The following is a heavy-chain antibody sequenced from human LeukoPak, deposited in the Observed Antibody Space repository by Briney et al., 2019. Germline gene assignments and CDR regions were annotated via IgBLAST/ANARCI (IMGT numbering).Heavy chain of an antibody. V-gene: IGHV4-34*01. D-gene: IGHD3-10*01. Sequence: SETLSLTCAVYGGSFSGYYWGWIRQPPGKGLEWIGTLYYSGKTYYNPSLKSRVTISIDTSKNQFSLKLTSATAADTAVYYCARDSGTTGEVKFDPWGQGTLVTVSS. CDR1: GGSFSGYY. J-gene: IGHJ5*02. CDR2: LYYSGKT. CDR3: ARDSGTTGEVKFDP.